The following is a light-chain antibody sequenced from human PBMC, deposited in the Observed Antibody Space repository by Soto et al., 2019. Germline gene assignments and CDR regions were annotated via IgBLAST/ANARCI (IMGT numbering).Light chain of an antibody. CDR3: QQRINWPWT. CDR2: DAS. J-gene: IGKJ1*01. CDR1: QSVSIY. V-gene: IGKV3-11*01. Sequence: EIVLTQSPATLSLSPGERATLSCRASQSVSIYLAWYQQKPGQAPRLLIYDASNRATGIPARFSGSGSGTDFTLTISSLEPEDFAVYYCQQRINWPWTFGQGTQVESK.